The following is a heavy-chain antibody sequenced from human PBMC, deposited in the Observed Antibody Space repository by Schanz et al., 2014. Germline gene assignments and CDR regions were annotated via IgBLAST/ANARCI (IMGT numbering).Heavy chain of an antibody. CDR1: SASIRTYY. V-gene: IGHV4-59*01. CDR3: ARGRVVPAAPEFDY. Sequence: QVQLQESGPGLVKPSETLSLTCTVSSASIRTYYWSWIRQPPGKGLEWIGYIYYSGSTTYNPSLKTRVTLSVDTSKKQCPLNLSSVAAADTAVYYCARGRVVPAAPEFDYWGQGILVTVSS. CDR2: IYYSGST. D-gene: IGHD2-2*01. J-gene: IGHJ4*02.